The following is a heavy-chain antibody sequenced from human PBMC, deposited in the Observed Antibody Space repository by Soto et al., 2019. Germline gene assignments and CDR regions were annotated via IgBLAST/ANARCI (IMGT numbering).Heavy chain of an antibody. CDR1: GYTFTSYY. D-gene: IGHD2-2*01. J-gene: IGHJ6*02. CDR3: ARVTVVPAAQYYDYGMDV. V-gene: IGHV1-46*01. Sequence: QVQLVQSGAEVKKPGASVKVSCKASGYTFTSYYMHWVRQAPGQGLEWMGVINPSGGSTSYAQKFQGRVTMTRDTSTSTVYMELSSLRAEDTAVYYCARVTVVPAAQYYDYGMDVWGQGTTVTVSS. CDR2: INPSGGST.